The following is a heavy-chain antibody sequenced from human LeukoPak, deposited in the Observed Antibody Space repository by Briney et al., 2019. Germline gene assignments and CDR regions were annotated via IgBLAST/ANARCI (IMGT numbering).Heavy chain of an antibody. CDR3: ARGCLSGSGSIDY. J-gene: IGHJ4*02. V-gene: IGHV1-18*04. Sequence: GASVKVSCKASGFTFTSHGFTWVRQAPGQGLEWMGWISAYNGKTNYAQKLQGRVTMSADTSTSTVYMELRSLRSDDTALYYCARGCLSGSGSIDYWGQGTLVTVSS. CDR2: ISAYNGKT. D-gene: IGHD3-10*01. CDR1: GFTFTSHG.